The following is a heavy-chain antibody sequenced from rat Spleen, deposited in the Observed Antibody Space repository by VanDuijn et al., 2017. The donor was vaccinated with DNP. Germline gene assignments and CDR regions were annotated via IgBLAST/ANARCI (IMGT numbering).Heavy chain of an antibody. V-gene: IGHV5-22*01. J-gene: IGHJ2*01. CDR2: INYEGSST. CDR3: ARHGDSGYFDN. D-gene: IGHD4-3*01. CDR1: GFTFSDYY. Sequence: EVQLVESGGGLVQPGRSLKLSCAASGFTFSDYYMAWVRQAPKKGLEWVASINYEGSSTYHGGSVKGRFTISRDNAKSTLYLQMNSLRSEDTATYYCARHGDSGYFDNWGQGVMVTVSS.